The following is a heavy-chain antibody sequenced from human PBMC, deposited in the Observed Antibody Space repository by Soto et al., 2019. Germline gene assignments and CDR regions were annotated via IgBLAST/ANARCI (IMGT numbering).Heavy chain of an antibody. CDR1: GGSISSSSYY. V-gene: IGHV4-39*01. J-gene: IGHJ6*02. CDR3: ASFGILTAYYKASHGYYYYGLDV. D-gene: IGHD3-9*01. CDR2: IYYSGST. Sequence: PSETLSLTCTVSGGSISSSSYYWGWIRQPPGKGLEWIGSIYYSGSTYYNPSLKSRVTISVDTSKNQFSLKLSSVTAADTAVYYCASFGILTAYYKASHGYYYYGLDVWGQGTTVTVSS.